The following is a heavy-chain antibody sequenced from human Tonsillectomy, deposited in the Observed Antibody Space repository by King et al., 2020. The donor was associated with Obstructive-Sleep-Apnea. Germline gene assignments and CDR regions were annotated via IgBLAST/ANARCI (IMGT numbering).Heavy chain of an antibody. D-gene: IGHD3-10*01. CDR3: ARWRGGSGNIDY. CDR2: IYHSGST. V-gene: IGHV4-30-4*01. CDR1: GGSINSGDYY. J-gene: IGHJ4*02. Sequence: VQLQESGPGLVKPSQTLSLTCTVSGGSINSGDYYWTWIRQPPGKGLGWIGFIYHSGSTYFNPSLRSRVTVSIDTSRNKFSLNLNSVTAADTAVYFCARWRGGSGNIDYWGQGILVPVSS.